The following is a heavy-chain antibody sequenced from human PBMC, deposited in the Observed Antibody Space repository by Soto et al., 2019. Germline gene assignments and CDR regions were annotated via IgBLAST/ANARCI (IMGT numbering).Heavy chain of an antibody. V-gene: IGHV3-66*01. D-gene: IGHD3-22*01. Sequence: EVQLVESGGGLVQPGGSLRLSCAASGFTVSSNYMSWVRQAPGKGLEWVSVIYSGGTTYYADSVKGRFTISRDNSNNTLNLQMNSVRAEDTGVYYCARNGDSSDYRGWFDPWGQGTLVTVSS. J-gene: IGHJ5*02. CDR2: IYSGGTT. CDR1: GFTVSSNY. CDR3: ARNGDSSDYRGWFDP.